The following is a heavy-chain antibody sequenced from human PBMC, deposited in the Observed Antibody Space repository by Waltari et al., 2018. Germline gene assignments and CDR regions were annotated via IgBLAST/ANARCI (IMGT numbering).Heavy chain of an antibody. CDR1: QFKFSDYE. Sequence: EVLLLQPGGGLVHPGGSVKLSCPAVQFKFSDYEMSWVRQTSGRGLELLSFISRRGHTIDYADSVKGRFNISRDNAENSLYLQMNSLRVEDTGVYYCVSLGGDHYGSGSFYRDWGQGTLVTVSS. CDR3: VSLGGDHYGSGSFYRD. V-gene: IGHV3-48*03. D-gene: IGHD3-10*01. J-gene: IGHJ4*02. CDR2: ISRRGHTI.